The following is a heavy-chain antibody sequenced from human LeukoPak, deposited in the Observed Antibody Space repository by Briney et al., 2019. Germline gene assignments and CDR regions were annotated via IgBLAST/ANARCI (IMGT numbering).Heavy chain of an antibody. CDR1: VFTFSTYN. CDR2: ISGSGGST. V-gene: IGHV3-23*01. CDR3: AKGALASGWYYFDY. Sequence: PGGSLRLSCAASVFTFSTYNMNWVRQAPGTGLEWVSAISGSGGSTYYADSVNGRFTISRDNSKNTLYLQMNSLRAEDTAVYYCAKGALASGWYYFDYWGQGTLVTVSS. D-gene: IGHD6-19*01. J-gene: IGHJ4*02.